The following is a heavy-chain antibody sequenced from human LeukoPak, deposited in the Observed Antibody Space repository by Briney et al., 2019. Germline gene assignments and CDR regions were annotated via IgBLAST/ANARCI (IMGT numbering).Heavy chain of an antibody. CDR3: ARAPDCGGDCYMIDY. CDR1: GGSFIGYY. Sequence: SETLSLSCAVYGGSFIGYYWSWMRQPPGKGLEWIGEINHSGSTNCNPSLESRVTISVDTSKNQFSLQLSSVTAADTAVYSCARAPDCGGDCYMIDYWGQGSLVTVSS. J-gene: IGHJ4*02. D-gene: IGHD2-21*02. V-gene: IGHV4-34*01. CDR2: INHSGST.